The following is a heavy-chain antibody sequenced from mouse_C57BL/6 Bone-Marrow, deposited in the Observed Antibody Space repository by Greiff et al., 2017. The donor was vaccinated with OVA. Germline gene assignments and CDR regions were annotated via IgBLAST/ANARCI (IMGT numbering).Heavy chain of an antibody. CDR2: INPNNGGT. V-gene: IGHV1-26*01. CDR1: GYTFTDYY. J-gene: IGHJ4*01. Sequence: EVQLQQSGPELVKPGASVKISCKASGYTFTDYYMNWVKQSHGKSLEWIGDINPNNGGTSYNQKFKGKATLTVDKSSSTAYMELRSLTSEDSAVYYCAYGSSYAMDCWGQGTSVTVSS. D-gene: IGHD1-1*01. CDR3: AYGSSYAMDC.